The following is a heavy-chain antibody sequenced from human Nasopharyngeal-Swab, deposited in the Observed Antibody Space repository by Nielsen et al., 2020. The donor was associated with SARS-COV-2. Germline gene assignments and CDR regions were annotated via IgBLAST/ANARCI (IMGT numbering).Heavy chain of an antibody. J-gene: IGHJ3*02. D-gene: IGHD6-19*01. CDR3: AKDGGSGWYPDAFDI. CDR2: ISWDGDST. V-gene: IGHV3-43*01. Sequence: GESLKISCAASGFTFDDYTMHWVRQAPGKGLEWVSLISWDGDSTYYADSVKGRFTISRDNSKNSLYLQMNSLRTEDTALYYCAKDGGSGWYPDAFDIWGQGTMVTVSS. CDR1: GFTFDDYT.